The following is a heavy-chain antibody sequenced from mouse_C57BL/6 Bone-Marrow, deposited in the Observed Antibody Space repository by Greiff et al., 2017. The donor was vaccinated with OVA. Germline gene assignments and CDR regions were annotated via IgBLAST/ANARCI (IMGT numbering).Heavy chain of an antibody. D-gene: IGHD1-1*01. V-gene: IGHV1-81*01. CDR3: ARGGYYGSSFYFGY. CDR2: IYPRSGNT. J-gene: IGHJ2*01. Sequence: QVQLQQSGAELARPGASVKLSCKASGYTFTSYGISWVKQRTGQGLEWIGEIYPRSGNTYYNEKFKGKATLTADKSSSTAYMELRSLTSEDSAVYFCARGGYYGSSFYFGYWGQGTTLTVSS. CDR1: GYTFTSYG.